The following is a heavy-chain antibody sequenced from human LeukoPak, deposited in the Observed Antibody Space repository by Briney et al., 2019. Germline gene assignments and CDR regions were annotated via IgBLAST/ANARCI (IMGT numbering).Heavy chain of an antibody. V-gene: IGHV3-30-3*01. CDR3: ARDGGGYSYGLNYYGMDV. Sequence: PGGSLRLSCAASGFTFSTYAMHWVRQGPGKGLEWVAVISYDGSNKYYADSVKGRFTISRDNSKNTLYLQMSSLRAEDTAVYYCARDGGGYSYGLNYYGMDVWGQGTTVTVSS. CDR1: GFTFSTYA. D-gene: IGHD5-18*01. J-gene: IGHJ6*02. CDR2: ISYDGSNK.